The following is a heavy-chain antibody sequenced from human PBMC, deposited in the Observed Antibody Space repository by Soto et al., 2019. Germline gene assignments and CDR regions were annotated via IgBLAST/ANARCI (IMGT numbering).Heavy chain of an antibody. V-gene: IGHV3-23*01. CDR1: GFTFNHYA. J-gene: IGHJ6*02. CDR2: VRGRGGST. Sequence: VHLLESGGGLVQPGGSLRLACTASGFTFNHYAMSWVRQAPGKGLEWVSAVRGRGGSTKYADAVKGRFIISRDNSNSTLYLQMDSHRGEDTAVYYCAKDSTVTTSLYFYYYGFDVGGQGTTVTVSS. CDR3: AKDSTVTTSLYFYYYGFDV. D-gene: IGHD4-17*01.